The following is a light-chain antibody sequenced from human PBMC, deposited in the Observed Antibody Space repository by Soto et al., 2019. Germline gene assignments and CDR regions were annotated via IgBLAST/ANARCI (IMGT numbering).Light chain of an antibody. CDR2: SNN. CDR1: SSNIGSNT. Sequence: QSVLTQPPSASGTPGQRVTISCSGSSSNIGSNTVNWYQQLTGTAPKLLIYSNNQRPSGLPDRFSGSKAGTSAALAISGLQCEDEAEYYSAPWDESLNGPVFGTGTKLTLL. J-gene: IGLJ1*01. V-gene: IGLV1-44*01. CDR3: APWDESLNGPV.